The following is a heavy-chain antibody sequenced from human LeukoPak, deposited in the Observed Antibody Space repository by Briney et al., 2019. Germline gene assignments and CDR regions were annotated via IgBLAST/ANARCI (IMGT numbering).Heavy chain of an antibody. D-gene: IGHD3-10*01. CDR3: ARGEITMVRGVIHYGMDV. Sequence: SETLSLTCTVSDGSVSSGSYYWSWIRQPPGKGLVWIGYIYYSGSTNYNPSLKSRVTISVDTSKNQFSLKLSSVTAADTAVYYCARGEITMVRGVIHYGMDVWGKGSTVTVSS. CDR2: IYYSGST. CDR1: DGSVSSGSYY. J-gene: IGHJ6*04. V-gene: IGHV4-61*01.